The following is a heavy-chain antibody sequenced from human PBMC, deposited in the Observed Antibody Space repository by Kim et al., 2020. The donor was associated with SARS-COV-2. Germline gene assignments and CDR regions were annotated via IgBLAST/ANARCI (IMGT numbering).Heavy chain of an antibody. D-gene: IGHD3-10*01. CDR1: GFTFDDYA. J-gene: IGHJ4*02. V-gene: IGHV3-9*01. Sequence: GGSLRLSCAASGFTFDDYAMHWVRQAPGKGLEWVSGISWNSGSIGYADSVKGRFTISRDNAKNSLYLQMNSLRAEDTALYYCAKDYYGSGSYFVLDYWGQGTLVTVSS. CDR2: ISWNSGSI. CDR3: AKDYYGSGSYFVLDY.